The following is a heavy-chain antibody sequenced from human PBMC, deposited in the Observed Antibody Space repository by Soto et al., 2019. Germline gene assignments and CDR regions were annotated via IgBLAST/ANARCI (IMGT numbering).Heavy chain of an antibody. Sequence: GGSLRLSCTASGFTVRSYYMSWVRQAPGKGLEWVSIIYAGGATYYADSVKGRFSISTDNARNTLYLQMNTLRADDTAVYYCARGRGLRFLDQWGEEPLVTVS. CDR1: GFTVRSYY. CDR3: ARGRGLRFLDQ. CDR2: IYAGGAT. D-gene: IGHD3-3*01. J-gene: IGHJ4*02. V-gene: IGHV3-66*01.